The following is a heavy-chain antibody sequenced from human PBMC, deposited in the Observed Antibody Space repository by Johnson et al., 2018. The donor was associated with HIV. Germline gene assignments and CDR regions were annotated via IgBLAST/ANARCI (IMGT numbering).Heavy chain of an antibody. Sequence: EVQLVESGGGLIQPGGSLRLSCEASGFTVRSNYMSWVRQAPGKGLEWVSVIYSGGSTYYADSLKDRFTISRDNSKNTLYLQMNSLRAEDTAVYYCAREEGGYYDSSGYYYVGACDIWGQGTMVTVSS. V-gene: IGHV3-66*01. J-gene: IGHJ3*02. D-gene: IGHD3-22*01. CDR3: AREEGGYYDSSGYYYVGACDI. CDR2: IYSGGST. CDR1: GFTVRSNY.